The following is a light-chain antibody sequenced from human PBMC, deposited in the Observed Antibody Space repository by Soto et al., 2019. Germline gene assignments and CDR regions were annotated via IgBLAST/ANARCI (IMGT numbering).Light chain of an antibody. CDR1: SSDVGAYNY. CDR2: EVS. Sequence: QSVLTQPASVSGSPGQSVAISCTGTSSDVGAYNYISWYQQHPGKAPKLLLSEVSNRPSGVSDRFSGSKSGNTASLTISGLHAEEEADYYCSSLTTSFTYVFGTGTKVTVL. J-gene: IGLJ1*01. CDR3: SSLTTSFTYV. V-gene: IGLV2-14*01.